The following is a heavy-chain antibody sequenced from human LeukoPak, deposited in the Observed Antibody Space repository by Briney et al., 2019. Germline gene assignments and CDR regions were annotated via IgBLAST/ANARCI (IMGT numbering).Heavy chain of an antibody. CDR1: GYTFTSYD. D-gene: IGHD7-27*01. Sequence: ASVKVSCKASGYTFTSYDINWVRQATGQGLEWMGWMNPNSGNTGYVQKFQGRVTITRNTSISTAYMELSSLRSEDTAVYYCASRLGTPTDYWGQGTLVTVSS. J-gene: IGHJ4*02. CDR2: MNPNSGNT. CDR3: ASRLGTPTDY. V-gene: IGHV1-8*03.